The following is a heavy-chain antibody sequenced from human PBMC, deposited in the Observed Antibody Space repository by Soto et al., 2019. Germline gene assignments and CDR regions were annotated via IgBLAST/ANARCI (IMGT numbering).Heavy chain of an antibody. D-gene: IGHD3-22*01. CDR3: ARVNYYDSSRRRIYYFDY. CDR2: IYHSGST. V-gene: IGHV4-30-2*01. Sequence: TLSLTCAVSGVSISSGGYSWSWIRQPPGKGLEWIGYIYHSGSTYYNPSLKSRVTISVDRSKNQFSLKLSSVTAADTAVYYCARVNYYDSSRRRIYYFDYWGQGTLVTVSS. J-gene: IGHJ4*02. CDR1: GVSISSGGYS.